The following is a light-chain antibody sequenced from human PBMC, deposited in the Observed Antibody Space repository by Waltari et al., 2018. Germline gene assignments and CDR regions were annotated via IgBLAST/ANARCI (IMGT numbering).Light chain of an antibody. J-gene: IGKJ3*01. CDR1: TTVLYNSNNKKY. CDR3: QQYYSTLFT. V-gene: IGKV4-1*01. Sequence: DIVMTQSPDSLAVSLGERATINWKSSTTVLYNSNNKKYLAWYQQRPGPPPKLLIYWASTRESGVTDRFSGSGSGTDFTLTISSLQAEDVAVYYCQQYYSTLFTFGPGTKVDIK. CDR2: WAS.